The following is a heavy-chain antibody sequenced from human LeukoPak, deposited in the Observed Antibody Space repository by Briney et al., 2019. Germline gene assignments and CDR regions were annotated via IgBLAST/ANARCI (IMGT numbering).Heavy chain of an antibody. V-gene: IGHV4-59*01. D-gene: IGHD6-19*01. Sequence: PSETLSLTRTISGGSITGYYWSWIRQPPGKGLEWIGYIYYSGSTNYNPSLKSRVTISVDTSKNQFSLKLSSVTAADTAVYYCASGWYDAGGDHYWGQGTLVTVSS. CDR2: IYYSGST. CDR1: GGSITGYY. J-gene: IGHJ4*02. CDR3: ASGWYDAGGDHY.